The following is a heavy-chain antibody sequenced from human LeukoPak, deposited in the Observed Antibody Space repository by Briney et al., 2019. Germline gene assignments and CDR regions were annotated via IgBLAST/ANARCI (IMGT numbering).Heavy chain of an antibody. CDR2: IYTSGST. CDR1: GGSISSGSYY. CDR3: ARLHASLWFGECIDY. D-gene: IGHD3-10*01. V-gene: IGHV4-61*02. J-gene: IGHJ4*02. Sequence: SETLSLTCTVSGGSISSGSYYWSWIRQPAGKGLEWIGRIYTSGSTNYNPSLKSRVTISVDTSKNQFSLKLSSVTAADTAVYYCARLHASLWFGECIDYWGQGTLVTVSS.